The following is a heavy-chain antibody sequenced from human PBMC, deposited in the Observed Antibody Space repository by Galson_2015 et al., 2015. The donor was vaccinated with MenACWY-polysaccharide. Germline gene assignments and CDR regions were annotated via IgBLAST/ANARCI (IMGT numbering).Heavy chain of an antibody. CDR2: TNPRDGST. V-gene: IGHV1-46*01. CDR1: GYTFTTYA. CDR3: AREAGN. Sequence: SVKVSCKASGYTFTTYAMNWVRQAPGQGLEWMGVTNPRDGSTNYAQKFQGRVTMTSDTSTSTVYMELNSLRSEDTAVYYCAREAGNWGQGTLVTVSS. J-gene: IGHJ4*02.